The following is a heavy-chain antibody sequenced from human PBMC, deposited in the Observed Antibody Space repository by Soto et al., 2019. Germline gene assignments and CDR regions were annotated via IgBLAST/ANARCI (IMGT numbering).Heavy chain of an antibody. Sequence: XATLSLTCAVSGVCISSGTWWAWFRQTPQRGLEYIGEIFHDGTANYYPSFERRVAISVDTPKNQFSLKLTSVTAADTAIYFCARLVYDTRLNYMYFDFWGQGALVTVSS. V-gene: IGHV4-4*01. D-gene: IGHD2-8*01. CDR1: GVCISSGTW. J-gene: IGHJ4*02. CDR3: ARLVYDTRLNYMYFDF. CDR2: IFHDGTA.